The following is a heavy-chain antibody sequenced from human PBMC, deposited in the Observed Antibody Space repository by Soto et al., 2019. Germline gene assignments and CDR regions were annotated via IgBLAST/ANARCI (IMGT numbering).Heavy chain of an antibody. CDR1: GFTFSSYW. V-gene: IGHV3-7*04. Sequence: GGSLRLSCAASGFTFSSYWMSWVRQAPGKGLEWVANIKQDGSEKYYVDSVKGRFTISRDNSKNTLYLQMNSLRAEDTAVYYCARAHLSAAGSDWGQGTLVTVSS. CDR2: IKQDGSEK. CDR3: ARAHLSAAGSD. J-gene: IGHJ4*02. D-gene: IGHD6-13*01.